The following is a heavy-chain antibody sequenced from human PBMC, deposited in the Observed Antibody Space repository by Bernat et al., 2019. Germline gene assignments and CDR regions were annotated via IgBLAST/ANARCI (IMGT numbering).Heavy chain of an antibody. Sequence: QVQLVESGGGVVQPGRSLRLSCAASGFTFSSYGMHWVRQAPGKGLEWVAVIWYDGSNKYYADAAKGRFTISRDNSKNTLYLQMNSLRAEDTAVYYCARDPRSSSLLWWYFELWGRGTLVTVSS. CDR2: IWYDGSNK. CDR1: GFTFSSYG. D-gene: IGHD6-13*01. CDR3: ARDPRSSSLLWWYFEL. V-gene: IGHV3-33*01. J-gene: IGHJ2*01.